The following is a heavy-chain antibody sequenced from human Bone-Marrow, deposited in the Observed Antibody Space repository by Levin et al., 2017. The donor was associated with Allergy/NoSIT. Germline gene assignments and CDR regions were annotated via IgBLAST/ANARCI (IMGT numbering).Heavy chain of an antibody. D-gene: IGHD2-2*01. CDR1: GGTFSSYT. CDR2: IIPILGIA. V-gene: IGHV1-69*04. J-gene: IGHJ6*02. Sequence: ASVKVSCKASGGTFSSYTISWVRQAPGQGLEWMGRIIPILGIANYAQKFQGRVTITADKSTSTAYMELSSLRSEDTAVYYCARDPPLYCSSTSCYLPMDEARERMDVWGQGTTVTVSS. CDR3: ARDPPLYCSSTSCYLPMDEARERMDV.